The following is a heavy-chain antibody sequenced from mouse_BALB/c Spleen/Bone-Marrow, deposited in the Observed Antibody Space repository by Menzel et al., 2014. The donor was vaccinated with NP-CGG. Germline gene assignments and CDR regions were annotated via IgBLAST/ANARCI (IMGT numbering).Heavy chain of an antibody. CDR2: IDPANGNT. D-gene: IGHD2-4*01. V-gene: IGHV14-3*02. CDR1: GFNIKDTY. Sequence: VQLKQSGAELVKPGASVKLSCTASGFNIKDTYMHWVKQRPEQGLEWIGRIDPANGNTKYDPKFQGKATITADTSSNTAYLQLSSVASVDTAVYYCATMITDWYFDVWGAGTTVTVSS. J-gene: IGHJ1*01. CDR3: ATMITDWYFDV.